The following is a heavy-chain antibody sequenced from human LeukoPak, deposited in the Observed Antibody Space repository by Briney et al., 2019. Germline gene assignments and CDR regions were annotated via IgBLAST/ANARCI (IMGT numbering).Heavy chain of an antibody. CDR2: IRTKSEGATT. Sequence: GGSLRLSCAASGFTVSDFWMIWVRQAPGRGLEWVGHIRTKSEGATTQYAAPVKGRFTVSRDDSKNTVYLQMDSLQSDDAAVYYCVKRWFDPWGQGALVTVSS. V-gene: IGHV3-15*01. CDR3: VKRWFDP. J-gene: IGHJ5*02. CDR1: GFTVSDFW.